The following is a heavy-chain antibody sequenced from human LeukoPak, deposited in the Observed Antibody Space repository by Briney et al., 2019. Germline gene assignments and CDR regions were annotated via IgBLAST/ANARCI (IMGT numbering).Heavy chain of an antibody. CDR2: IYYSGST. V-gene: IGHV4-59*01. CDR3: ARGGSYWRNYFDY. CDR1: GGSISSYY. Sequence: SSETLSLTCTVSGGSISSYYWSWIRQPPGKGLEWIGYIYYSGSTNYNPSLKSRVTISVDTSKNQFSLKLSSVTAADTAVYYCARGGSYWRNYFDYWGQGTLVTVSS. J-gene: IGHJ4*02. D-gene: IGHD1-26*01.